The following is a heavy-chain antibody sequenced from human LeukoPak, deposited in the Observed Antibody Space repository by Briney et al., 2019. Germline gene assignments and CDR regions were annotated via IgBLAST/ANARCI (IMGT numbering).Heavy chain of an antibody. Sequence: GSLRLSCAASGFTFSSSEMDWVRQAPGKGLEWVSYISDSSSTKTYTDSVRGRFTISRDNAKMSLYLQMNSLRAEDTAVYYCATDYYDSSGYTAWGQGTLVTVSS. CDR1: GFTFSSSE. D-gene: IGHD3-22*01. V-gene: IGHV3-48*03. CDR3: ATDYYDSSGYTA. CDR2: ISDSSSTK. J-gene: IGHJ5*02.